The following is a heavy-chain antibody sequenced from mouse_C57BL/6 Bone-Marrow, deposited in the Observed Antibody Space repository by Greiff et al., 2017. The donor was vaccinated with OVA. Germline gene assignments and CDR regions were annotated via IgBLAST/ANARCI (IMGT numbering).Heavy chain of an antibody. J-gene: IGHJ3*01. Sequence: VQLQESGAELARPGASVKLSCKASGYTFTSYGISWVKQRTGQGLEWIGEIYPRSGNTYYNEQFKGKATLTADKSSSTAYIELRSLTSEDSAVYFCARWEGFRFFAYWGQGTPVTVSS. CDR2: IYPRSGNT. D-gene: IGHD3-3*01. V-gene: IGHV1-81*01. CDR3: ARWEGFRFFAY. CDR1: GYTFTSYG.